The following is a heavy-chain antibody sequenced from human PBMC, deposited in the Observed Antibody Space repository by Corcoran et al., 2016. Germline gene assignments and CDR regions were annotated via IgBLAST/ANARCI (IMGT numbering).Heavy chain of an antibody. Sequence: EVQLVESGGGLVQPGGSLRLSCAASGFTFSSYWMSWVRQAPGKGLEWVDNIKQEGSEKYYVDSVKGRFPISRDNAKNSLYLQMNSLRAEYTAVYYCAGDCSSTSCRDYWGQGTLVTGSS. CDR2: IKQEGSEK. V-gene: IGHV3-7*03. J-gene: IGHJ4*02. CDR1: GFTFSSYW. D-gene: IGHD2-2*01. CDR3: AGDCSSTSCRDY.